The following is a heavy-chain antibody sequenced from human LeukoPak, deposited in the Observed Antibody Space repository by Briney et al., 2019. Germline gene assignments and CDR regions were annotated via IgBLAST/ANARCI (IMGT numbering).Heavy chain of an antibody. D-gene: IGHD6-13*01. CDR3: ARDFAYSSSWGVNDY. CDR1: GYTFSGHY. Sequence: ASVKVSCKASGYTFSGHYIHWVRQAPGQGLEWMGWINANSGGTNYAQKFQGRVTMTRDTSISTAYMELSRLRSDDTAVYYCARDFAYSSSWGVNDYWGQGTLVTVSS. V-gene: IGHV1-2*02. CDR2: INANSGGT. J-gene: IGHJ4*02.